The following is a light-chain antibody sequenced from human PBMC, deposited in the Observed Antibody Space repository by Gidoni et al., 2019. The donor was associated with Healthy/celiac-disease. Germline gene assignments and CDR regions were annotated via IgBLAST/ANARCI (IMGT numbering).Light chain of an antibody. J-gene: IGKJ1*01. CDR2: AAS. CDR1: QSISSY. Sequence: DIQITQSPSSLSDTEGDRVTITCRESQSISSYLNWYQQKPGKAPKLLIYAASSLQSGVPSRFSGSGSGTDFTLTISSLQPEDFATYYCQQSYSTPWTFGQGTKVEIK. V-gene: IGKV1-39*01. CDR3: QQSYSTPWT.